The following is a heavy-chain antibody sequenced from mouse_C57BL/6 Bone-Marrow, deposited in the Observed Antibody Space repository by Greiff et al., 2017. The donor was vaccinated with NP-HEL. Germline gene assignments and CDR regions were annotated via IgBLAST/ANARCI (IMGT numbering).Heavy chain of an antibody. D-gene: IGHD1-1*02. V-gene: IGHV1-18*01. Sequence: VQLHQSGPELVKPGASVKIPCKASGYTFTDYNMDWVKQSHGKSLEWIGDINPNNGGTIYNQKFKGKATLTVDKSSSTAYMELRSLTSEDTAGYYCARGYGLWFAYWGQGTLVTVSA. CDR1: GYTFTDYN. CDR3: ARGYGLWFAY. CDR2: INPNNGGT. J-gene: IGHJ3*01.